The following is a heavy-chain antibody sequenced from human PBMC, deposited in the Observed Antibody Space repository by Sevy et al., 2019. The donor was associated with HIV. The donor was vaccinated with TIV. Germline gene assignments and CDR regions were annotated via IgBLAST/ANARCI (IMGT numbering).Heavy chain of an antibody. J-gene: IGHJ3*02. CDR2: ISSTSSYI. Sequence: GGSQRLSCAASGFTFNLYSMNYVRQVPGRGLEWVSSISSTSSYIFYGASVKGRFTISRDNTKNSLYLQMNSLRAEDTAVYYCARGAGDPDGALDIWGQGTMVTVSS. D-gene: IGHD4-17*01. CDR1: GFTFNLYS. CDR3: ARGAGDPDGALDI. V-gene: IGHV3-21*01.